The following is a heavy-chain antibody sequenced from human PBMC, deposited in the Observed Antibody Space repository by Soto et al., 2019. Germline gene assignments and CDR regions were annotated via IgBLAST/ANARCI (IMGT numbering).Heavy chain of an antibody. D-gene: IGHD3-10*01. CDR3: ARDLSGRADV. Sequence: EVQLVESGGGLVRPGGSLRLSCVDSGFTFSSYWMHWVRQVPGKGLVWVSRMNEDGSTTDYADSVKGRFTISRDNARNTLYLQMNSLRAEDTAVYYCARDLSGRADVWGQGTTVTVSS. J-gene: IGHJ6*02. CDR2: MNEDGSTT. CDR1: GFTFSSYW. V-gene: IGHV3-74*01.